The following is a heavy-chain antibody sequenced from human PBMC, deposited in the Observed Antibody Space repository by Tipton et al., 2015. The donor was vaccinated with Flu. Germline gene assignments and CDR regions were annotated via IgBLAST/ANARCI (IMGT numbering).Heavy chain of an antibody. J-gene: IGHJ4*02. CDR1: GFTFSSYE. CDR3: ATLTGDDY. CDR2: ISSIGSTI. D-gene: IGHD7-27*01. V-gene: IGHV3-48*03. Sequence: SLRLSCAASGFTFSSYEMNWVRQAPGKGLEWLSYISSIGSTISYADSVRGRYNISRDNAKNSLYLQMNSLRAEDTALYYCATLTGDDYWGQGDLVTVSS.